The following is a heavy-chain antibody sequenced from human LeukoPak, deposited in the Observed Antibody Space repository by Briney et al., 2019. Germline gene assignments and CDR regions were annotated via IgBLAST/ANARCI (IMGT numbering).Heavy chain of an antibody. Sequence: GGSLRLSCAASGFTFSSYGMHWVHQAPGKGLEWVAIIWYDGTNKYYAASVKGRFTISRDNSKNTLYLQMNSLRAEDTAVYYCARDSCGGDCYPYTFDYWGQGTLVTVSS. D-gene: IGHD2-21*02. J-gene: IGHJ4*02. CDR1: GFTFSSYG. CDR3: ARDSCGGDCYPYTFDY. CDR2: IWYDGTNK. V-gene: IGHV3-33*01.